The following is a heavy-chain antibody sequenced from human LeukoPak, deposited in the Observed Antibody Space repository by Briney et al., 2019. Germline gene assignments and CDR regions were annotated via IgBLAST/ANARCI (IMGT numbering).Heavy chain of an antibody. J-gene: IGHJ4*02. CDR2: ISAYNGNT. D-gene: IGHD3-22*01. V-gene: IGHV1-18*01. CDR3: ARESYYDSSLPDY. Sequence: AASVKVSCKASGYTFTSYGISWVRQAPGQGLEWMGWISAYNGNTNYAQKLQGRVTMTTGTSTSTAYMELRSLRPDDTAVYYCARESYYDSSLPDYWGQGTLVTVSS. CDR1: GYTFTSYG.